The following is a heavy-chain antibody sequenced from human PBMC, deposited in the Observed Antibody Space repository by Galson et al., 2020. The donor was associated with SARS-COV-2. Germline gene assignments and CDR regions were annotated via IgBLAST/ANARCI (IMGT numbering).Heavy chain of an antibody. V-gene: IGHV4-31*02. CDR3: ARVSFSTSGLLGDYYQMDV. J-gene: IGHJ6*03. Sequence: SQTLSLTCTVSGGSIRSGSYYWSWIRQHPGKGLEWIGYIYHTGSTYYRLSLRSRVTISVDTSMNQFSLKLTSVTAADTAVYYCARVSFSTSGLLGDYYQMDVWGKGTTVIVSS. D-gene: IGHD3-16*01. CDR1: GGSIRSGSYY. CDR2: IYHTGST.